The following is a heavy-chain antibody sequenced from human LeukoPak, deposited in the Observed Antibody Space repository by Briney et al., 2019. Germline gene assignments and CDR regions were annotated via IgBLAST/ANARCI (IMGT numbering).Heavy chain of an antibody. J-gene: IGHJ6*03. Sequence: SVKVSCKASGYTFTGYYMHWVRQAPGQGLEWMGWINPNSGGTNYAQKFQGRVTMTRDTSISTAYMELSRLRSDDTAVYYCARDIVVVPAARYYYYYMDVWGKGTTVTVAS. V-gene: IGHV1-2*02. D-gene: IGHD2-2*01. CDR2: INPNSGGT. CDR1: GYTFTGYY. CDR3: ARDIVVVPAARYYYYYMDV.